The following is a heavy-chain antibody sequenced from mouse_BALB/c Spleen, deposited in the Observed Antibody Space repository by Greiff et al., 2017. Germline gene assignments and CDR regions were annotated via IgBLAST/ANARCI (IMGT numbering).Heavy chain of an antibody. CDR1: GYSITSDYA. D-gene: IGHD1-1*01. Sequence: EVKLQESGPGLVKPSQSLSLTCTVTGYSITSDYAWNWIRQFPGNKLEWMGYISYSGSTSYNPSLKSRISITRDTSKNQFFLQLNSVTTEDTATYYCARSILRNWYFDVWGAGTTVTVSS. CDR2: ISYSGST. V-gene: IGHV3-2*02. CDR3: ARSILRNWYFDV. J-gene: IGHJ1*01.